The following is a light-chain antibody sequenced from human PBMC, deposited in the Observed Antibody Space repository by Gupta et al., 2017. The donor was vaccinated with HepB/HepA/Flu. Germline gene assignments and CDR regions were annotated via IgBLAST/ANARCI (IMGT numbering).Light chain of an antibody. CDR3: QQYGSSPPLFLSYT. V-gene: IGKV3-20*01. CDR2: GAS. CDR1: QSVSSSY. J-gene: IGKJ2*01. Sequence: EIVLTQSPGTLSLSPGERATPSCRASQSVSSSYLAWYQQKPGQAPRLLIYGASSRATGIPDRFSGSGSGTDFTLTISRLEPEDFAVYYCQQYGSSPPLFLSYTFGQGTKLEIK.